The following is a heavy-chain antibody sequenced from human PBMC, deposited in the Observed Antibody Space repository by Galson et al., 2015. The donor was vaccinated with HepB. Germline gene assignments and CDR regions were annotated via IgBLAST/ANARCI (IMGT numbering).Heavy chain of an antibody. CDR2: INPNSGGT. Sequence: SVKVSCKASGYTFTGYYMHWVRQAPGQGLEWMGWINPNSGGTNYAQKFQGRVTMTRDTSISTAYMELSRLRSDDTAVYYCARGGTLAAAGTGDAFDIWGQGTMVTVSS. CDR3: ARGGTLAAAGTGDAFDI. CDR1: GYTFTGYY. J-gene: IGHJ3*02. D-gene: IGHD6-13*01. V-gene: IGHV1-2*02.